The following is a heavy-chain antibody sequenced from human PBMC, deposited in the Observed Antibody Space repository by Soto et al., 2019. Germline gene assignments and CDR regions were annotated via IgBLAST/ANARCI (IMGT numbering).Heavy chain of an antibody. J-gene: IGHJ4*02. Sequence: PSETLSLTCTVSGVSISNTSYYWGWIRQSPGKGLEWIGTIYYSGKTYCHPALKSRVTISVDTSNNRFSLKLSSVTAADTAVYYCARHGSYWGQGTLVTVSS. V-gene: IGHV4-39*01. CDR3: ARHGSY. CDR2: IYYSGKT. CDR1: GVSISNTSYY.